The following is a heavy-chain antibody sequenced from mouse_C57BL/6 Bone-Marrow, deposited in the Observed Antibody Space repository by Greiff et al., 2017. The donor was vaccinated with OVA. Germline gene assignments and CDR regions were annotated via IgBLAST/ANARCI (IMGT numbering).Heavy chain of an antibody. CDR3: ARHERWGPFAY. CDR1: GFTFSDYG. Sequence: EVQLVESGGGLVQPGGSLKLSCAASGFTFSDYGMAWVRQAPRQGPEWVAFLSHLAYSIYYADTVTGRFTISRENAKNTLYLKMSSLRSEDTAMYDCARHERWGPFAYWGQGTLVTVSA. J-gene: IGHJ3*01. CDR2: LSHLAYSI. V-gene: IGHV5-15*01. D-gene: IGHD1-1*02.